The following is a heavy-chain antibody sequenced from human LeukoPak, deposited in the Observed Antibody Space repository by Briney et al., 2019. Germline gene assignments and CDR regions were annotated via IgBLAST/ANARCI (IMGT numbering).Heavy chain of an antibody. D-gene: IGHD5/OR15-5a*01. Sequence: GGSLRLSCAASGFTFSRNWMHWVRQAPGKGLVWVSRISDDGSITTYADSVKGRFTISRDNAKSTVFLQMNSLRAEDTAVYFCVRRYYKYNVYARHFDSGGKGILVTVSS. CDR2: ISDDGSIT. CDR1: GFTFSRNW. J-gene: IGHJ4*02. CDR3: VRRYYKYNVYARHFDS. V-gene: IGHV3-74*03.